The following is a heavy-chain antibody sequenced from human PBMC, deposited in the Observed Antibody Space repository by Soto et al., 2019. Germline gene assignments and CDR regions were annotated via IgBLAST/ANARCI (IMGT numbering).Heavy chain of an antibody. Sequence: SETLSLTCTVSGYSISSGYYWGWIRQPPGKGLEWIGSIYHSGSTYYNPSLKSRVTISVDTSKNQFSLKLSSVTAADTAVYYCARVRVRGVPSGYFDYWGQGTLVIVSS. V-gene: IGHV4-38-2*02. CDR1: GYSISSGYY. D-gene: IGHD3-10*01. J-gene: IGHJ4*02. CDR3: ARVRVRGVPSGYFDY. CDR2: IYHSGST.